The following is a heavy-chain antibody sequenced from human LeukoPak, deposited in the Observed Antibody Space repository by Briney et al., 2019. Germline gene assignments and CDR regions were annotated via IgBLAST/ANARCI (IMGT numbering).Heavy chain of an antibody. CDR1: GFTFSSYS. CDR3: ARDGVFPSSVVRYMDV. J-gene: IGHJ6*03. D-gene: IGHD2-21*01. Sequence: GGSLRLSCAASGFTFSSYSMNWVRQAPGKGLEWVSSISSSSSYIYYADSVKGRFTISRDNAKNSLYLQMNSLRAEDTAVYYCARDGVFPSSVVRYMDVWGRGTTVTASS. CDR2: ISSSSSYI. V-gene: IGHV3-21*01.